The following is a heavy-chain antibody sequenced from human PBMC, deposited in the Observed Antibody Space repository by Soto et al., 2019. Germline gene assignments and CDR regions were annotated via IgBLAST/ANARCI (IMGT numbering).Heavy chain of an antibody. V-gene: IGHV1-69*01. CDR2: IIPIFHTA. Sequence: QVQLVQSGAEVKKPGSSVKVSCKASGDSFNSYAISWVRQAPGQGLGWMGGIIPIFHTANHAQKFQARVTMTADESASTAYMELSGLRSEDTAVYYCARVGYCNTTNCLFYYYHYGMDVWGQGTTVTVS. D-gene: IGHD2-2*01. J-gene: IGHJ6*02. CDR1: GDSFNSYA. CDR3: ARVGYCNTTNCLFYYYHYGMDV.